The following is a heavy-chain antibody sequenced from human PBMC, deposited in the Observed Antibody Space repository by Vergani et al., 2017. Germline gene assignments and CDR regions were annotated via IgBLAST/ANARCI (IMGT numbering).Heavy chain of an antibody. J-gene: IGHJ5*02. CDR2: INHSGST. CDR1: GGSFSGYY. CDR3: ARGHTFDP. Sequence: QVQLQQWGAGLLKPSETLSLTCAVYGGSFSGYYWSWIRQPPGKGLEWIGEINHSGSTNYNPSLKSRVTISVDTSKNQFSLKLSSVTAADTAVYYCARGHTFDPWGQGTLVTVSS. V-gene: IGHV4-34*01.